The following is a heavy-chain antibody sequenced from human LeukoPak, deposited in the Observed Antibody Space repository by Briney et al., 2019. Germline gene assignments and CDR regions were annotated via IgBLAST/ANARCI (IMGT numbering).Heavy chain of an antibody. CDR3: AGSGYSGSYALHHY. D-gene: IGHD1-26*01. J-gene: IGHJ4*02. CDR2: INWNGGST. Sequence: PGGSLRLSCAASGFTFDYYGMTWVRQAPGKGLEWVSAINWNGGSTGYADSVKGRFSISRDNSKNTLYLQMSSLRAEDTAVYYCAGSGYSGSYALHHYWGQGTLVTVSS. V-gene: IGHV3-20*04. CDR1: GFTFDYYG.